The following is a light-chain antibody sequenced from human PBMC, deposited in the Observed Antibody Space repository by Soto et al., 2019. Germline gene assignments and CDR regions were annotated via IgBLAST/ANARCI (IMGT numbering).Light chain of an antibody. V-gene: IGKV4-1*01. CDR3: QQYYSTPPT. CDR2: WAS. Sequence: DIFLTQSPYSLPVSLGERATINCKSSQSVLYSSNNKNYLAWYQQKPGQPPKLLIYWASTRESGVPDRFSGGGSGTDFTLTISSLQAEDVAVYYCQQYYSTPPTFGPGTKVDIK. J-gene: IGKJ3*01. CDR1: QSVLYSSNNKNY.